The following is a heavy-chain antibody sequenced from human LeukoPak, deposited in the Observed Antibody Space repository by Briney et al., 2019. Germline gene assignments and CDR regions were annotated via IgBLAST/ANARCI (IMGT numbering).Heavy chain of an antibody. CDR2: IKQDGSEK. V-gene: IGHV3-7*01. CDR3: ARIDNFWSGYYRDS. D-gene: IGHD3-3*01. Sequence: GSLRLSCAASGFTFSSYWMHWVRQAPGKGLEWVANIKQDGSEKYYVDSVKGRFTISRDNAKNSLYLQMNSLRAEDTAVYYCARIDNFWSGYYRDSWGQGTLVTVSS. CDR1: GFTFSSYW. J-gene: IGHJ4*02.